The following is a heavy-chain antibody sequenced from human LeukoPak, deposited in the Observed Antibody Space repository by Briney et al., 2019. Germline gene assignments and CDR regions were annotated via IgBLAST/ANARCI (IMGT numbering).Heavy chain of an antibody. CDR1: GFTFSNAW. J-gene: IGHJ3*02. CDR3: ARSGTGGDAFDI. CDR2: ISSSSSYI. D-gene: IGHD1-14*01. V-gene: IGHV3-21*01. Sequence: GGSLRLSCAASGFTFSNAWMSWVRQAPGKGLEWVSSISSSSSYIYYADSVKGRFTISGDNAKNSLYLQMNSLRAEDTAVYYCARSGTGGDAFDIWGQGTMVTVSS.